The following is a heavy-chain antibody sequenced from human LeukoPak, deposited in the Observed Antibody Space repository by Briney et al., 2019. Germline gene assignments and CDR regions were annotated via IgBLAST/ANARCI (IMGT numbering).Heavy chain of an antibody. J-gene: IGHJ6*02. V-gene: IGHV1-69*13. Sequence: ASVKVSCKASGDTFTSYDINWVRQAPGQGLEWMGGTIPIFGTANYAQKFQGRVTITADESTSTAYMELSSLRSEDTAVYYCARTGTIFGVVPHHESPSYGMDVWGQGTTVTVSS. CDR3: ARTGTIFGVVPHHESPSYGMDV. CDR1: GDTFTSYD. D-gene: IGHD3-3*01. CDR2: TIPIFGTA.